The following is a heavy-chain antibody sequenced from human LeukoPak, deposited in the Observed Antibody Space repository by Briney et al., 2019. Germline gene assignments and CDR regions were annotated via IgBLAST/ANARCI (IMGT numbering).Heavy chain of an antibody. D-gene: IGHD3-10*01. J-gene: IGHJ4*02. CDR1: GFTFSSYG. CDR3: TRAGGH. Sequence: LPGGSLRLSCAASGFTFSSYGMSWVRQAPGKGLEWVSAVNGRGIRTYYADSVKGRFTISRDNSKNTLYLQMNSLKTEDTAVYYCTRAGGHWGQGTLVTVSS. V-gene: IGHV3-23*01. CDR2: VNGRGIRT.